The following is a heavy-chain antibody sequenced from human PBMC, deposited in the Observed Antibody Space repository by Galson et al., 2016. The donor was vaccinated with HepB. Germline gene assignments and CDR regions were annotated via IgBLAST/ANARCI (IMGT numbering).Heavy chain of an antibody. CDR2: ISNDATTT. CDR1: GLPLRFSSYW. V-gene: IGHV3-74*01. D-gene: IGHD2-15*01. J-gene: IGHJ4*02. CDR3: ATSSSWGPSDN. Sequence: SLRLSCAASGLPLRFSSYWMPWVRQAPGKGLVWVSRISNDATTTSYADSVKGRFSISRDDAKDTLYLQMNSLRAEDTAVYFCATSSSWGPSDNWGQGTLVTVSS.